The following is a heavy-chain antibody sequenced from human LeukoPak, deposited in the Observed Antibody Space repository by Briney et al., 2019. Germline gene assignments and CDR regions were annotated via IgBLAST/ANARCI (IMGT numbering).Heavy chain of an antibody. V-gene: IGHV4-34*01. CDR2: INHGGRT. CDR3: ARGLELGYCSGASCYIWFDP. Sequence: SETLSLTCVVSGGSFSGYYWSWIRQPPGKGLEWIGEINHGGRTNYSPSLKGRVTISVDTSKNQFSLNLSSVTAADTAVYYCARGLELGYCSGASCYIWFDPWGQGTLVTVSS. J-gene: IGHJ5*02. CDR1: GGSFSGYY. D-gene: IGHD2-2*02.